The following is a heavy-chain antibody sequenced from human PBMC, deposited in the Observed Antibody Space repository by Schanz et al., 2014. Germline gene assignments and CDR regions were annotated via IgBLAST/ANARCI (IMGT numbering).Heavy chain of an antibody. CDR2: IVPIAGIT. V-gene: IGHV1-69*02. D-gene: IGHD3-10*01. CDR3: ARGRGFYDY. J-gene: IGHJ4*02. CDR1: GGTFSTYT. Sequence: QVQLVQSGAEVKKPGSSVKVSCKASGGTFSTYTISWVRQAPGQGLEWMGRIVPIAGITNYAQRFQGRVTITADKSSDTAYMELSSLRSEDTAVYYCARGRGFYDYWGQGTLVTVSA.